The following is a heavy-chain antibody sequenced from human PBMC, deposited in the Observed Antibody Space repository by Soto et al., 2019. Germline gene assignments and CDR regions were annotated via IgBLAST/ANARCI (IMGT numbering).Heavy chain of an antibody. CDR1: GGSIDSSSHY. V-gene: IGHV4-39*01. J-gene: IGHJ6*02. D-gene: IGHD3-16*01. Sequence: SETLSLTCAVSGGSIDSSSHYWGWIRQSPWKGLEWIGSIYYRGTTYYNPSLKSRVTISVDTPNNQFSLKLSLVTAADSAVYYCERLAATWRTVWMDVWGQGXTVTVYS. CDR2: IYYRGTT. CDR3: ERLAATWRTVWMDV.